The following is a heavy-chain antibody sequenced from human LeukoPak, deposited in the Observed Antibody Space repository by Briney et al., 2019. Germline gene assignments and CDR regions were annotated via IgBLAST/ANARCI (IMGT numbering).Heavy chain of an antibody. V-gene: IGHV3-9*01. CDR3: AKGSDFGVVITRFDY. Sequence: GGSLRLSCAASGFTFDDYAMHWVRQAPGKGLEWVSGISWNSGSIGYADSVKGRFTISRDNAKNSLYLQMNSLRAEDTALYYCAKGSDFGVVITRFDYWGQGTLVTVSS. J-gene: IGHJ4*02. CDR1: GFTFDDYA. CDR2: ISWNSGSI. D-gene: IGHD3-3*01.